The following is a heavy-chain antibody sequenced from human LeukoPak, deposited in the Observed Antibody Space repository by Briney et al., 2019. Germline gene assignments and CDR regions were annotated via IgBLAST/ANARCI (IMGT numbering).Heavy chain of an antibody. CDR2: FDPEDGET. J-gene: IGHJ3*02. CDR1: GYTITELS. Sequence: ASVKVSCKVSGYTITELSMHCVRQAPGKGLEWMGGFDPEDGETTYAQKFQGRVTMTEDTSTDTAYMELSSLRSEDTAVYYCATDTVGATTEYAFYIWGQGTMVTVSS. D-gene: IGHD1-26*01. CDR3: ATDTVGATTEYAFYI. V-gene: IGHV1-24*01.